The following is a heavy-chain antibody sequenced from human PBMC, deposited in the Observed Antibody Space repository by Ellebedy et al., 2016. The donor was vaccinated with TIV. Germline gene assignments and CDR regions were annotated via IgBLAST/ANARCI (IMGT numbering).Heavy chain of an antibody. V-gene: IGHV1-24*01. CDR2: IDPEDGKT. D-gene: IGHD2-21*02. CDR3: GTGDWTFLGMDV. J-gene: IGHJ6*02. Sequence: ASVQVSCXVSGYTLTEVTIHWVRQAPGKGLEWMGGIDPEDGKTIYAQKFQGRVTMTEDTFTDTAYLELSSLRSEDSAVYYCGTGDWTFLGMDVWGPGTTVTVSS. CDR1: GYTLTEVT.